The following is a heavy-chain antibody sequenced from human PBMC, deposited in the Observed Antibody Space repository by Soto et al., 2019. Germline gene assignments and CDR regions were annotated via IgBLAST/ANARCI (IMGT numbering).Heavy chain of an antibody. D-gene: IGHD3-22*01. CDR2: MNPNNGNA. CDR3: ARGGSGYVWFNEF. CDR1: GFTFITYD. J-gene: IGHJ4*02. Sequence: QVQLLQSGAEVKKPGASVKVSCKASGFTFITYDFSWVRQAAGQGLEWMGWMNPNNGNAGFAQKFRGRINMTRNTSISTAYLELSSLRSEDTAMYYCARGGSGYVWFNEFWGQGTLVTVSS. V-gene: IGHV1-8*01.